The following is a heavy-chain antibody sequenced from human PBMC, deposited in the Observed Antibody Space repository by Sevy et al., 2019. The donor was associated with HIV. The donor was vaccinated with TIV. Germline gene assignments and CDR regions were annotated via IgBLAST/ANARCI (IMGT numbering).Heavy chain of an antibody. CDR1: GGSFSGYY. CDR2: INQSGST. Sequence: SETLSLTCAVYGGSFSGYYWSWIRHSPGKGLEWVGEINQSGSTNYNPSLKSRVTISVNTSKNQFSLKLSSVTAADTAVDYCARVNSSSWDVYFYYYYYIDVWGKGTPVTVSS. D-gene: IGHD6-13*01. CDR3: ARVNSSSWDVYFYYYYYIDV. V-gene: IGHV4-34*01. J-gene: IGHJ6*03.